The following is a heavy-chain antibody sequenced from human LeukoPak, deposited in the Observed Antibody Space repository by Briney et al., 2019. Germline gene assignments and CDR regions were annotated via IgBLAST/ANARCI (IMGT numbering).Heavy chain of an antibody. Sequence: GGTLRLSCAAAGITFSSYGMSWVRQAPGKGLEWVSSISSTGGTTYYADSVKGRFTISRDNSKNTLYLQMNSLRAEDTAIYYCAKNGDRGAYCTGGTCYPYFYYYMDVWGKGTTVTI. CDR1: GITFSSYG. V-gene: IGHV3-23*01. CDR3: AKNGDRGAYCTGGTCYPYFYYYMDV. D-gene: IGHD2-15*01. J-gene: IGHJ6*03. CDR2: ISSTGGTT.